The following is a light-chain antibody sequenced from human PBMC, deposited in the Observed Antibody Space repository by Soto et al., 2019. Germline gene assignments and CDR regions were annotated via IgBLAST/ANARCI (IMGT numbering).Light chain of an antibody. CDR2: GAS. V-gene: IGKV3-15*01. J-gene: IGKJ3*01. Sequence: EIVMTQSPATLSVSPRERATLSCRASQSVSSNLAWYQQKPGQAPRLLIYGASTRATGIPARFSGSGSGTEFTLKISSLQSEDFAVYCWQQYNNGPPEPTLDPGTKVVLK. CDR3: QQYNNGPPEPT. CDR1: QSVSSN.